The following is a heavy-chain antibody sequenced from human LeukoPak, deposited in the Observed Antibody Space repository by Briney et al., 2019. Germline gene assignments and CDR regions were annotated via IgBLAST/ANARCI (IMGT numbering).Heavy chain of an antibody. CDR3: ARQWELLSYFDY. Sequence: SETLSLTCTVSGGSISSSSYSWGWIRQPPGKGLEWIRSIYYSGNTYYNPSLKSRVTISVDTSKNQFSLKLSSVTAADTAVYYCARQWELLSYFDYWGQGTLVTVSS. CDR1: GGSISSSSYS. J-gene: IGHJ4*02. D-gene: IGHD1-26*01. CDR2: IYYSGNT. V-gene: IGHV4-39*01.